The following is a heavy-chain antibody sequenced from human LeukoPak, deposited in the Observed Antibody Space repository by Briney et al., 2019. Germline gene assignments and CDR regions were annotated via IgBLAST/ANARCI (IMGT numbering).Heavy chain of an antibody. Sequence: GGSLRLSCAASGFTFNNFWMHWVRQAPGKGLVWVSRISKDGSTTNYADSVKGRPTISRDNAKNTLYLQMNSLTAEDTALYYCARGASSGYRIDYWGQGTLVTVSS. CDR1: GFTFNNFW. CDR3: ARGASSGYRIDY. V-gene: IGHV3-74*01. J-gene: IGHJ4*02. CDR2: ISKDGSTT. D-gene: IGHD5-18*01.